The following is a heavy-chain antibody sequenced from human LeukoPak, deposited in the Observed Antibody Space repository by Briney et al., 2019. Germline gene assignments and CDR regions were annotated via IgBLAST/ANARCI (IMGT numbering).Heavy chain of an antibody. V-gene: IGHV4-31*03. CDR3: ARAARQGFTMIVVPFFYFDL. Sequence: PSETLSLTCTVSGGSISSGASAWGWIRQHPKRGLEWVGYINHSGSTYYNPSLGSRVTMSVDTSKNQFSLKLSSVTAADSAVSYCARAARQGFTMIVVPFFYFDLWGRGTLVTVSS. D-gene: IGHD3-22*01. CDR2: INHSGST. J-gene: IGHJ2*01. CDR1: GGSISSGASA.